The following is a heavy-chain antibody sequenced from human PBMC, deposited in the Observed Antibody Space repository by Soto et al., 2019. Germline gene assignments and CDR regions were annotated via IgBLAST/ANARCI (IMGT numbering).Heavy chain of an antibody. J-gene: IGHJ6*02. CDR2: FDPEDGET. D-gene: IGHD2-15*01. V-gene: IGHV1-24*01. CDR3: ATPVYCSGGSCYSDYYYGMDV. CDR1: GYTLTELS. Sequence: QVQLVQSGAEVKKPGASVKVSCKVSGYTLTELSMHWVRQAPGKGLEWMGGFDPEDGETIYAQKFQGRVTITEDTSTDTAYMELSSLRSEDTAVYYCATPVYCSGGSCYSDYYYGMDVWGQGTTVTVSS.